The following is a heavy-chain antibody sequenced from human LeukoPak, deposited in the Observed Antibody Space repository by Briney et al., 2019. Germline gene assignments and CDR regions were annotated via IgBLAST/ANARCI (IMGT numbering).Heavy chain of an antibody. J-gene: IGHJ6*02. V-gene: IGHV3-23*01. D-gene: IGHD2-2*01. CDR2: ISGSGGTT. CDR3: ARDGVVVPAANYYYYYGMDV. Sequence: GGSLRLSCAASGFTFNNYAMNWVRQAPGKGLEWVSVISGSGGTTYYADSVKGRFTISRDSSKNTLYLQMNSLRAEDTAVYYCARDGVVVPAANYYYYYGMDVWGQGTTVTVSS. CDR1: GFTFNNYA.